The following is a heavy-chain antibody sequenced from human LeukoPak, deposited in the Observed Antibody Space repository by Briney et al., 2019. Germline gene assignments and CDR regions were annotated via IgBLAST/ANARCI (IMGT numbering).Heavy chain of an antibody. V-gene: IGHV1-69*05. J-gene: IGHJ6*03. D-gene: IGHD1-14*01. Sequence: SVKVSCKASGGTFGSYAISWVRQAPGQGLEWMGGIIPIFGTANYAQKFQGRVTITTDESTSTAYMELSSLRSEDTAVYYCASSISGGKRLYYYYMDVWGKGTTVTVSS. CDR1: GGTFGSYA. CDR3: ASSISGGKRLYYYYMDV. CDR2: IIPIFGTA.